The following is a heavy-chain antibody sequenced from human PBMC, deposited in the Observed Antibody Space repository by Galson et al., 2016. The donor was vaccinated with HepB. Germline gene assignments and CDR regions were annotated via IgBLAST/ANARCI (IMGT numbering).Heavy chain of an antibody. J-gene: IGHJ4*02. CDR2: ISPDGGEK. Sequence: SLRLSCAASGFTFTNYWMNWVRQTPEKGLEWVANISPDGGEKYYVDSVKGRFTISRDNAKNSLSVQMNSLRSDDTAVYYCAGTTVASGGTRRFDYLGQGTLVTVSS. CDR3: AGTTVASGGTRRFDY. CDR1: GFTFTNYW. D-gene: IGHD1-14*01. V-gene: IGHV3-7*04.